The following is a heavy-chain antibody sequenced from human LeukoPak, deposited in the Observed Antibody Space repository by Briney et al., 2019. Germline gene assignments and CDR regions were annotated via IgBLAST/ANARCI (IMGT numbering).Heavy chain of an antibody. J-gene: IGHJ6*02. D-gene: IGHD2-8*01. V-gene: IGHV4-59*01. CDR2: IYYSGST. CDR1: GGSISSYY. Sequence: SETLSLTCTVSGGSISSYYWSWIRQPPGKGLEWIGYIYYSGSTNYNPSLKSRVTISVDTSKNQFSLKLSSVTAADTAVYYCARDEPPLLIDYYYGMDVWGQGTTVTVSS. CDR3: ARDEPPLLIDYYYGMDV.